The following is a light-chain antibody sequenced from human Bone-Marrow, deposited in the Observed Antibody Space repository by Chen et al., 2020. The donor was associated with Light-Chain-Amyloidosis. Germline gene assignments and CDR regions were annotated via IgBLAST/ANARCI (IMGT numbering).Light chain of an antibody. V-gene: IGLV2-14*01. CDR1: SGDVGTYNY. J-gene: IGLJ1*01. CDR2: AFS. Sequence: QSALTQPASVSGSPGQSITISCTGTSGDVGTYNYVSWYQHHPGTAPKFMIYAFSNRPSGVSNRFSGSKAGNTAALTISGLQAEDEADYYCSSFTSSSSYVFGPGTKVTVL. CDR3: SSFTSSSSYV.